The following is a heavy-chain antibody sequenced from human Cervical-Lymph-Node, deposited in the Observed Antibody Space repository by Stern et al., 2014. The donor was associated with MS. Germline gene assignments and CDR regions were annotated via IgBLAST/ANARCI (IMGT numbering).Heavy chain of an antibody. J-gene: IGHJ5*02. V-gene: IGHV1-69*01. Sequence: VQLVESGAEVTKPWSSVKGSCKASGGTFSQFPSSWVRQAPGQGIEWTGGVLPVFGTPTYDQEFRGRVTITADVSTSTVYMELSSLRSDDTAVYYCALSSETSDRWYSLGYDLWGQGTLVTVSS. CDR1: GGTFSQFP. CDR2: VLPVFGTP. CDR3: ALSSETSDRWYSLGYDL. D-gene: IGHD6-13*01.